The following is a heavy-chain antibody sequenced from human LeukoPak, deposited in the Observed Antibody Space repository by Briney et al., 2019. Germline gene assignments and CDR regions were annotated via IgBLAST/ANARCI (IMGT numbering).Heavy chain of an antibody. Sequence: ASVKVSCKASGGTFSSYAISWVRQVPGQGLEWMGRIIPILGIANYAQKFQGRVTITADKSTSTAYMELSSLRSEDTAVYYCARVGGYSYGYVWFDPWSQGTLVTVSS. CDR1: GGTFSSYA. CDR2: IIPILGIA. V-gene: IGHV1-69*04. CDR3: ARVGGYSYGYVWFDP. J-gene: IGHJ5*02. D-gene: IGHD5-18*01.